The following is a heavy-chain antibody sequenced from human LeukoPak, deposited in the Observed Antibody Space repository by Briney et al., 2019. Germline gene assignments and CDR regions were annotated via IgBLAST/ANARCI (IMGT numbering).Heavy chain of an antibody. CDR1: GGSISSYY. D-gene: IGHD6-13*01. CDR2: IYTSGST. Sequence: SETLSLTCTVSGGSISSYYWSWIRQPAGKGLEWIGRIYTSGSTNYNPSLKSRVTMSVDTSKNQFSLKLSSVTAADTAVYYCARGLTAAGGNWFDPWGQGTLVTVSS. J-gene: IGHJ5*02. V-gene: IGHV4-4*07. CDR3: ARGLTAAGGNWFDP.